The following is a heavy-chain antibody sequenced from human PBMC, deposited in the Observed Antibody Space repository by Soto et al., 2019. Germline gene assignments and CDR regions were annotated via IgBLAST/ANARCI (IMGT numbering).Heavy chain of an antibody. Sequence: GGSLRLSCAASGFTFSSYWMSWVRQAPGNGLEWVANIKQDGSEKYYVDSVKGRFTISRDNAKNSLYLQMNSLRAEDTAVYYCARETGEKAFDIWGQGTMVTVSS. V-gene: IGHV3-7*03. J-gene: IGHJ3*02. CDR3: ARETGEKAFDI. D-gene: IGHD7-27*01. CDR2: IKQDGSEK. CDR1: GFTFSSYW.